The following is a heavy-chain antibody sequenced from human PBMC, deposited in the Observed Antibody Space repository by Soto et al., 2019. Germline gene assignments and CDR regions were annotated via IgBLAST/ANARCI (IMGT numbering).Heavy chain of an antibody. CDR2: INHSGST. CDR3: AGGCGGSCYSSNYYYGMDV. D-gene: IGHD2-15*01. CDR1: GGSFSGYY. Sequence: PSETLSLTCAVYGGSFSGYYWSWIRQPPGKGLEWIGEINHSGSTNYNPSLKSRVTISVDTSKNQFSLKLSSVTAADTAVYYCAGGCGGSCYSSNYYYGMDVWGQGTTVTVSS. V-gene: IGHV4-34*01. J-gene: IGHJ6*02.